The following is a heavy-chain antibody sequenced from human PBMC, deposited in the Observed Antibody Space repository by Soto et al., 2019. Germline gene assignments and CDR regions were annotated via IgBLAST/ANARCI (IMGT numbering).Heavy chain of an antibody. CDR1: GYNFSAYY. V-gene: IGHV1-8*01. D-gene: IGHD5-18*01. J-gene: IGHJ4*02. CDR3: ARETDTSMVDY. CDR2: LNPRNGQT. Sequence: HVQLVQSGAEVKKPGASVKVSCQTSGYNFSAYYFNWVRQAAGQGPEWMGWLNPRNGQTGYVQKFRGRVTMTGDTSIATVYLELSRLTSEDTAIYFCARETDTSMVDYWGQGTLVTVSS.